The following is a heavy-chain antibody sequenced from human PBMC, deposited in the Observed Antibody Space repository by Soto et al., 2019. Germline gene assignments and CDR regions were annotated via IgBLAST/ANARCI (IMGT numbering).Heavy chain of an antibody. V-gene: IGHV1-46*01. CDR2: INPSGGNT. CDR1: GYTFISYY. D-gene: IGHD2-15*01. CDR3: ARDIGGLVAATRVY. J-gene: IGHJ4*02. Sequence: VASVKVSCKASGYTFISYYMHWVRQAPGQGLEWMGIINPSGGNTNYAQKFQGRVTMTRDTSTSTVYMELSSLRSEDTAMYYCARDIGGLVAATRVYWGQGTLVTVSS.